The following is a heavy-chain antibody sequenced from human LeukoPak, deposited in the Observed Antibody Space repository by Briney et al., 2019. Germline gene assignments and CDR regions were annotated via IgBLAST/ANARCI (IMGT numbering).Heavy chain of an antibody. CDR1: GGSISNYY. D-gene: IGHD5-12*01. CDR3: ARVVYSGYDFRGAMDV. CDR2: IYYNGRA. V-gene: IGHV4-59*01. J-gene: IGHJ6*03. Sequence: SETLSLTCTVSGGSISNYYWSWIRQPPGKGLEFIGYIYYNGRADYNPSLKSRVTISVDTSKNQFSLKLSSVTAADTAVYYCARVVYSGYDFRGAMDVWGKGTTVTVSS.